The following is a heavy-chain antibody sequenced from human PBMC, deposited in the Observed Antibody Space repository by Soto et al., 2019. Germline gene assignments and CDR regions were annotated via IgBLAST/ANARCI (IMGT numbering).Heavy chain of an antibody. CDR2: IGTAGDT. V-gene: IGHV3-13*01. Sequence: PGGSLRLSCAASGFSFSNYAMNWVRQAPGKGLEWVSAIGTAGDTYYPGSVKGRFTISRENAKNSLYLQMNSLRAGDTAVYYCARAARYFPYYYGMDVWGQGTTVTVSS. J-gene: IGHJ6*02. D-gene: IGHD3-10*01. CDR1: GFSFSNYA. CDR3: ARAARYFPYYYGMDV.